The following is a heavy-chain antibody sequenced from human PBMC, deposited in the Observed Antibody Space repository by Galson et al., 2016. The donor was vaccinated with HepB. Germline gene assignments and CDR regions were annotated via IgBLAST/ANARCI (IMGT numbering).Heavy chain of an antibody. V-gene: IGHV4-34*11. D-gene: IGHD3-16*01. CDR1: GGSLRGYY. Sequence: SETLSLTCAVHGGSLRGYYWSWIRQPPGKGLEWIGYISYSGSTNYNPSLKSRAPISVDTSKNQFSLSLSSVTAADTAVYYCARLQPGGGFFYYGIDVWGQGTTVTVSS. J-gene: IGHJ6*02. CDR2: ISYSGST. CDR3: ARLQPGGGFFYYGIDV.